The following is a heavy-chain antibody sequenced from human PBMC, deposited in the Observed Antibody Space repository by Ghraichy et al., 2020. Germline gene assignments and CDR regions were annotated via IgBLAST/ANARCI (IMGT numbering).Heavy chain of an antibody. CDR3: AKDSNPNGDFEH. V-gene: IGHV4-61*01. CDR1: GGAVTSGTYY. J-gene: IGHJ4*02. D-gene: IGHD4-17*01. CDR2: IDYSGST. Sequence: ESLNISCTVSGGAVTSGTYYWSWIRQPPGKGLEWIGYIDYSGSTKYNPSLKSRVTISVDTSGNQFSLRLSSVTAADTAVYYCAKDSNPNGDFEHWGQGTLVTVSS.